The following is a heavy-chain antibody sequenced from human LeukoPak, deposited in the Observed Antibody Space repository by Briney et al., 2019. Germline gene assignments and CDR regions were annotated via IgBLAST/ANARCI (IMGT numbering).Heavy chain of an antibody. V-gene: IGHV3-23*01. Sequence: GGSLRLSCAASGFTFSSYAMSWVRQAPGKGLEWVSAISGSGGSTYYADSVKGRFTISRDNSKNTLYLQMNSLRAEDTAVYYCAKDLRQWELPSPSDYWGQGTLVTVSS. CDR2: ISGSGGST. CDR1: GFTFSSYA. D-gene: IGHD1-26*01. CDR3: AKDLRQWELPSPSDY. J-gene: IGHJ4*02.